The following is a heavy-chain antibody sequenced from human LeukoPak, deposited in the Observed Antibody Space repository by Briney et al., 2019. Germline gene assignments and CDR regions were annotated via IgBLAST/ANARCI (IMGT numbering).Heavy chain of an antibody. Sequence: GGSLRLSCAASGFTFDDYAMRWVRQAPGKGLEWVSLISGDGGSTYYADSVKGRFTISRDNSKNSLYLQMNSLRTEDTALYYCAKVGTMVRGVKDYYGMDVWGQGTTVTVSS. CDR2: ISGDGGST. D-gene: IGHD3-10*01. V-gene: IGHV3-43*02. CDR3: AKVGTMVRGVKDYYGMDV. CDR1: GFTFDDYA. J-gene: IGHJ6*02.